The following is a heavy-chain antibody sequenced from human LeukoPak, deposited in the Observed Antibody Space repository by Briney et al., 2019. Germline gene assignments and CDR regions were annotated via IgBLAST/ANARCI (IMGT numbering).Heavy chain of an antibody. D-gene: IGHD3-3*01. CDR2: IYYSGAT. CDR1: GGAISSFY. J-gene: IGHJ5*02. V-gene: IGHV4-59*01. Sequence: PSETLSLTCTVSGGAISSFYWTWIRQPPGKGQEWIGYIYYSGATNYNPSLRSRVIISVDTSKNQFSLKLSSVTAADTAVYYCAGITIFGVSRSNWFDPWGQGTLVTVSS. CDR3: AGITIFGVSRSNWFDP.